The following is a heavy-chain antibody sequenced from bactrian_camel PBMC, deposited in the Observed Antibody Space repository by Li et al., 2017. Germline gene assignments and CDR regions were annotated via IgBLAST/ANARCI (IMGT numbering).Heavy chain of an antibody. D-gene: IGHD5*01. V-gene: IGHV3S40*01. J-gene: IGHJ4*01. CDR1: GFTFSNYA. CDR2: IMAGGFTS. Sequence: VQLVESGGGLVQAGGPLRLSCAASGFTFSNYAMAWVRQAPEKGLDWVSGIMAGGFTSTYSDSVKGRFTISRDDAKNTVYLQLNSLKTEDMGMYYCARTWYGGGWKGHDYWGQGIQVTVS. CDR3: ARTWYGGGWKGHDY.